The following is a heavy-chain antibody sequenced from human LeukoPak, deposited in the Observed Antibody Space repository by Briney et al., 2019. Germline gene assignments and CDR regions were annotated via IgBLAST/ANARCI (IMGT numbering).Heavy chain of an antibody. CDR3: VRGVTRGYIYAD. D-gene: IGHD5-18*01. Sequence: PSETLSLTCTVSGGSISSYYWSWIRQPPGKGLEWIGYIYYSGSTNYNPSLKSRVTISVDTSKNQFSLKLRSVTAADTAVYFCVRGVTRGYIYADWGQGTLVTVSS. V-gene: IGHV4-59*12. CDR2: IYYSGST. CDR1: GGSISSYY. J-gene: IGHJ4*02.